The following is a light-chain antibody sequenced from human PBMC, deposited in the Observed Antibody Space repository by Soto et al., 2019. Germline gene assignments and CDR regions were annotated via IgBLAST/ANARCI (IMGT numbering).Light chain of an antibody. CDR3: SSYTRTSSDV. V-gene: IGLV2-14*01. Sequence: QSVLTQPASVSGSPGQSITISCTGTSSDIGNYDYVSWYQQHPGKAPKLLISEVSNRPSGVSFRFSGSKSGTTASLTISGLQAEDEADYYCSSYTRTSSDVFGGGTKATVL. CDR1: SSDIGNYDY. CDR2: EVS. J-gene: IGLJ1*01.